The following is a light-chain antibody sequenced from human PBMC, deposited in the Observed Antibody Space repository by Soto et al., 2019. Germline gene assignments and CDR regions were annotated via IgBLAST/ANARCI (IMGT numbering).Light chain of an antibody. CDR3: EHYSSWPT. V-gene: IGKV3-15*01. CDR1: QSVSSN. Sequence: EIVMTQSPATLSVPPGEGATLSCRASQSVSSNLAWHQQKPGQAPLLILYGASTTATAIPARCSGGGSGAEISLNISSLPADGSAAYYCEHYSSWPTLGRGTKVVIK. CDR2: GAS. J-gene: IGKJ3*01.